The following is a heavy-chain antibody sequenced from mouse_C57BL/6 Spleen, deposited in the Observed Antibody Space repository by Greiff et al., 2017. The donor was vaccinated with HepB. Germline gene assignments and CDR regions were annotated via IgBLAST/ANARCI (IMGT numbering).Heavy chain of an antibody. Sequence: VQLQQSGPELVKPGASVKISCKASGYSFTGYYMNWVKQSPEKSLEWIGEINPSTGGTTYNQKFKAKATLTVDKSSSTAYMQLKSLTSEDSAVYYCARPRSSGYYFDYWGQGTTLTVSS. J-gene: IGHJ2*01. CDR2: INPSTGGT. CDR3: ARPRSSGYYFDY. CDR1: GYSFTGYY. V-gene: IGHV1-42*01. D-gene: IGHD3-2*02.